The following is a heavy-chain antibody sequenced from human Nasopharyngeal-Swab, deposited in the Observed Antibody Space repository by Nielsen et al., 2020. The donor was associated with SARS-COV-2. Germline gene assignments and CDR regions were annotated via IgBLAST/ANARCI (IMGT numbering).Heavy chain of an antibody. CDR2: IVVGSGNT. V-gene: IGHV1-58*01. CDR1: GFTSTSSA. J-gene: IGHJ4*02. CDR3: AADPYSSSTQGDY. Sequence: SVKVSCKASGFTSTSSAVQWVRQARGQRLEWIGWIVVGSGNTNYAQKFQERVTITRDMSTSTAYMELSSLRSEDTAVYYCAADPYSSSTQGDYWGQGTLVTVSS. D-gene: IGHD6-13*01.